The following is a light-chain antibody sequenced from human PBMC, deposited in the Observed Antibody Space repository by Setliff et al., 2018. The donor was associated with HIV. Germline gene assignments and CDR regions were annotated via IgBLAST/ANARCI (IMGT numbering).Light chain of an antibody. Sequence: QSALTQPASVSGSPGQSITISCTGTISDVGSYNLVSWYQQHPGKAPKVIIYDVSDRPSGVPDRFSGSKSGNTASLTISGLQAEDEADYYCCSYAGSYTSLYVFGTGTKV. CDR2: DVS. CDR3: CSYAGSYTSLYV. V-gene: IGLV2-23*02. CDR1: ISDVGSYNL. J-gene: IGLJ1*01.